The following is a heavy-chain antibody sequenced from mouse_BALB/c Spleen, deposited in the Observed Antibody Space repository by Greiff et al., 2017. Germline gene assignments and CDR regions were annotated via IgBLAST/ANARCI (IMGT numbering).Heavy chain of an antibody. CDR3: AREAYYRFSGFAY. Sequence: VKLVESGPGLVAPSQSLSITCTVSGFSLTSYGVHWVRQPPGKGLEWLGVIWAGGSTNYNSALMSRLSISKDNSKSQVFLKMNSLQTDDTAMYYCAREAYYRFSGFAYWGQGTLVTVSA. D-gene: IGHD2-14*01. CDR2: IWAGGST. J-gene: IGHJ3*01. CDR1: GFSLTSYG. V-gene: IGHV2-9*02.